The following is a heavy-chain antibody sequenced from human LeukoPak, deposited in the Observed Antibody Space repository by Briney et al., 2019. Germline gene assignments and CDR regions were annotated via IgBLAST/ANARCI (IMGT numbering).Heavy chain of an antibody. V-gene: IGHV3-23*01. D-gene: IGHD4-23*01. CDR2: ISGSGGST. J-gene: IGHJ4*02. CDR3: AKRSDYGGNGNYFGS. CDR1: GFTFSSYY. Sequence: GGSLRLSCEASGFTFSSYYMNWVRQAPGKGLEWVSAISGSGGSTYYAGSVKGRFTISRDNSKNTLFLQMNSLRAEDTAVYYCAKRSDYGGNGNYFGSWGQRTPVTVSS.